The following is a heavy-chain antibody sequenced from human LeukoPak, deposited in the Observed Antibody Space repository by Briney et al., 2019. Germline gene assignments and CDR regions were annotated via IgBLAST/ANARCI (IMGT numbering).Heavy chain of an antibody. V-gene: IGHV1-2*02. CDR3: VPAASRAQFDY. CDR2: INPNSGGT. Sequence: ATVKVSCKASGYTFTGYYMHWVRQAPGQGLEWMGWINPNSGGTNYAQKFQGRVTMTRDTSISTAYMELSRLRSDDTAVYYCVPAASRAQFDYWGQGTLVTVSS. D-gene: IGHD2-2*01. CDR1: GYTFTGYY. J-gene: IGHJ4*02.